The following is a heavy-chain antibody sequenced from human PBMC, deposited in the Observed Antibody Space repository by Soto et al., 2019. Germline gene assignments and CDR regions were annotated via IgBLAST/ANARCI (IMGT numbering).Heavy chain of an antibody. J-gene: IGHJ4*02. Sequence: PSETLSLTWTVAGDCVSSYFWAWIRQPPRKELEWIGYVFYTGGTNYNPSLRGRATISLHTSRNQFSLNLTSVTAADTAVYYCASGNQLLLNYWGQGILVTVSS. CDR3: ASGNQLLLNY. CDR1: GDCVSSYF. V-gene: IGHV4-59*02. CDR2: VFYTGGT. D-gene: IGHD2-21*01.